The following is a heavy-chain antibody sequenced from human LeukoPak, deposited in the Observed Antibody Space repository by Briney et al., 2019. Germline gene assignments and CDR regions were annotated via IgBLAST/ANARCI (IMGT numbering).Heavy chain of an antibody. CDR2: ISGSSSTI. CDR1: GFTFTTYS. V-gene: IGHV3-48*02. J-gene: IGHJ3*01. D-gene: IGHD3-22*01. Sequence: GGSLRLSCAASGFTFTTYSMNWVRQAPGKGLEWVSYISGSSSTIYYADSVKGRFTISRDSAKNSLYLQMNSLRDEDTAVYCCGRGWYYYSSGYYVDAFDFWGQGTMVTVSS. CDR3: GRGWYYYSSGYYVDAFDF.